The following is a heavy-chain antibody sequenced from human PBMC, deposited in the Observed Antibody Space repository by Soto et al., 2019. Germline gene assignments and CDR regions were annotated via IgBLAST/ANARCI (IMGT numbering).Heavy chain of an antibody. CDR1: GFTFSSYA. CDR2: ISYDGSNK. V-gene: IGHV3-30-3*01. D-gene: IGHD6-19*01. J-gene: IGHJ4*02. CDR3: AGGSGWYR. Sequence: PGGSLRLSCAAPGFTFSSYAMHWVRQAPGKGLEWVAVISYDGSNKYYADSVKGRFTISRDNSKNTLYPQMNSLRAEGTAVYYCAGGSGWYRWGQGTLVTVSS.